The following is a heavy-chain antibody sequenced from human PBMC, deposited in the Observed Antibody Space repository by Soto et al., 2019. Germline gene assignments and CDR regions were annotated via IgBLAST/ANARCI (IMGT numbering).Heavy chain of an antibody. V-gene: IGHV4-59*01. J-gene: IGHJ6*03. CDR3: ARGDYSNDQCQYYYYYKDL. CDR1: GGSISSYY. Sequence: SETLSLTCTVSGGSISSYYWSWIRQPPGKGLEWIGYIYYSGSTNYNPSLKSRVTISVDTSKNQFSLMLSSVTAADTAVYYSARGDYSNDQCQYYYYYKDLWGQGTTVTVSS. D-gene: IGHD4-4*01. CDR2: IYYSGST.